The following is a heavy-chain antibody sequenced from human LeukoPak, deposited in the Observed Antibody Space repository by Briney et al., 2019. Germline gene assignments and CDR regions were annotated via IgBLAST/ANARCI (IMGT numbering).Heavy chain of an antibody. CDR3: ARGLAVDHKIKDY. J-gene: IGHJ4*02. Sequence: GSLRLSCAASAFTFSSYAMSWVRQAPGKGLEWVSAISRSGGSTYYADSVKGRFTISRDNSKNTLYLQMNSLRAEDTAVYYCARGLAVDHKIKDYWGQGTLVTVSS. CDR1: AFTFSSYA. V-gene: IGHV3-23*01. D-gene: IGHD6-19*01. CDR2: ISRSGGST.